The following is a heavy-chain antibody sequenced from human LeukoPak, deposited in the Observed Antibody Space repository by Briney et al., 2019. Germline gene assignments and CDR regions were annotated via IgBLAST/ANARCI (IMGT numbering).Heavy chain of an antibody. Sequence: GASVKVSCKASGYTFTSYDINGVRQATGQGRDWMGWMNPNSGNTGYAQKFQGRVTMTRNTSISTAYMELSSLRSEGTAVYYCASGHDFWSGYDYWGQGTLVTVSS. CDR2: MNPNSGNT. CDR1: GYTFTSYD. J-gene: IGHJ4*02. CDR3: ASGHDFWSGYDY. D-gene: IGHD3-3*01. V-gene: IGHV1-8*01.